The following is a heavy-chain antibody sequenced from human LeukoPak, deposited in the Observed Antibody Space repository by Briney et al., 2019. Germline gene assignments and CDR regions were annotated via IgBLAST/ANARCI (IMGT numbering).Heavy chain of an antibody. D-gene: IGHD3-10*01. CDR1: GYTFTSYG. Sequence: EASVKVSCKASGYTFTSYGISWVRQAPGQGLEWMGWISAYNGNTNYAQKLQGRVTMTTDTSTSTAYMELSSLRSEDTAVYYCASLAPVGGEDAFDIWGQGTMVTVSS. J-gene: IGHJ3*02. CDR3: ASLAPVGGEDAFDI. V-gene: IGHV1-18*01. CDR2: ISAYNGNT.